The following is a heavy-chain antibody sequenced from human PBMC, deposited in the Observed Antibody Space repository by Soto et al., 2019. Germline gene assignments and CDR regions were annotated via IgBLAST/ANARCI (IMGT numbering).Heavy chain of an antibody. CDR3: AKDTGMLAVAGKFDY. CDR2: IYSGGST. D-gene: IGHD6-19*01. J-gene: IGHJ4*02. Sequence: GGSLRLSCAASGFTVSSNYMSWVRQAPGKGLEWVSVIYSGGSTYYADSVRGRFTISRDNSKNTLYLQMNSLRAEDTAVYYCAKDTGMLAVAGKFDYWGQGTLVTVSS. V-gene: IGHV3-53*01. CDR1: GFTVSSNY.